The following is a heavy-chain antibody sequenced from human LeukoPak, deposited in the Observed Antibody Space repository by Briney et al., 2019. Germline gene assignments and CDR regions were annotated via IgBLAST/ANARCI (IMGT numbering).Heavy chain of an antibody. CDR1: GFSFSSYA. J-gene: IGHJ4*02. Sequence: PGGSLRLSCAASGFSFSSYAMSWVRQAPGKGLEWVSAISGSGGSTYYADSVKGRFTISRDNSKNTLFLQMNSLRTDDTAVYYCARRSIAAAASLDYWGQGTLVTVSS. V-gene: IGHV3-23*01. CDR2: ISGSGGST. CDR3: ARRSIAAAASLDY. D-gene: IGHD6-13*01.